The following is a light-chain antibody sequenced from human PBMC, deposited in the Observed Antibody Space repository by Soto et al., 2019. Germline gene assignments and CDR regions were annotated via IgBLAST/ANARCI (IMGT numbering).Light chain of an antibody. J-gene: IGKJ5*01. CDR2: DAS. Sequence: DIQMTQSPSSLSASVGDRVTITCQASQDISNYLNWYQQKPGKAPKLLIYDASNLETGVPSRFSGGGSGTDFTFTISSLQPEDIATYYCQQYDNLITFGQGTRPEI. CDR1: QDISNY. CDR3: QQYDNLIT. V-gene: IGKV1-33*01.